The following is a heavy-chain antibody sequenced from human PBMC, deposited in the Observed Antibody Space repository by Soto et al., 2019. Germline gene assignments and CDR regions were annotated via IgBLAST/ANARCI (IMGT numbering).Heavy chain of an antibody. CDR3: ARGANYDFWSGYRSLPGDSLDY. J-gene: IGHJ4*02. CDR1: GGSISSYY. CDR2: IYYSGST. V-gene: IGHV4-59*01. Sequence: SETLSLTCTVSGGSISSYYWSWIRQPPGKGLEWIGYIYYSGSTNYNPSLKSRVTISVDTSKNQFSLKLSSVTAADTAVYYCARGANYDFWSGYRSLPGDSLDYWGQGTLVTVSS. D-gene: IGHD3-3*01.